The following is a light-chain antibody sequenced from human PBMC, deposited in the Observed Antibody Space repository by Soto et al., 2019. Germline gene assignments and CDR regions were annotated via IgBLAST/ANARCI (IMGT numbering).Light chain of an antibody. CDR1: QSVSGN. CDR3: QQYNNWPPLT. Sequence: EIVMTQSPPTLSVSPGERATLSCRASQSVSGNLAWYQQRPGQAPRLLIYGAFTRATGIPARFSGSGSGTEFTLTISSLQSEDFAVYYCQQYNNWPPLTFGGGTKVEIK. CDR2: GAF. J-gene: IGKJ4*01. V-gene: IGKV3-15*01.